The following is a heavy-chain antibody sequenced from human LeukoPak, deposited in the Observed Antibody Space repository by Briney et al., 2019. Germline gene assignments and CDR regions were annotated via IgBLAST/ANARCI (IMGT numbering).Heavy chain of an antibody. D-gene: IGHD3-22*01. CDR1: GGTFSSYA. CDR3: AREVVVVIIPYYFDY. Sequence: ASVKASCKASGGTFSSYAISWVRQAPGQGLEWMGGIIPIFGTANYAQKFQGRVTITADESTSTAYMELSSLRSEDTAVYYCAREVVVVIIPYYFDYWGQGTLVTVSS. J-gene: IGHJ4*02. CDR2: IIPIFGTA. V-gene: IGHV1-69*01.